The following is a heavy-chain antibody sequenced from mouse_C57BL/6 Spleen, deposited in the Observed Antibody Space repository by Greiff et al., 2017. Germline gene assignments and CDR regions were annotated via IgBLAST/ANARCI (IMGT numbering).Heavy chain of an antibody. V-gene: IGHV1-81*01. CDR1: GYTFTSYG. CDR2: IYPRSGNT. Sequence: VQLQQSGAELARPGASVKLSCKASGYTFTSYGISWVKQRPGQGLEWIGEIYPRSGNTYYNEKFKGKATLTADKSSSTAYMELRSLTSEDSAVYFWARAPSPYGSSLRGYFDVWGTGTTVTVSS. CDR3: ARAPSPYGSSLRGYFDV. J-gene: IGHJ1*03. D-gene: IGHD1-1*01.